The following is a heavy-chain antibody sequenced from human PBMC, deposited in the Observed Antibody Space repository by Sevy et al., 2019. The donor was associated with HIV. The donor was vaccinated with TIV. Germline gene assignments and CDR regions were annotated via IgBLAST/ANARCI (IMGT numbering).Heavy chain of an antibody. D-gene: IGHD1-26*01. J-gene: IGHJ4*02. CDR2: IKQDGSEK. CDR3: ARPRGVGATVWYYFYY. Sequence: GGSLRLSCAASGFTFSSYWMSWVRQAPGKGLEWVANIKQDGSEKYYVDSVKGRFTISRDNAKNSLYLRMNSLRAEDTAVYYCARPRGVGATVWYYFYYWGQGTLVTVSS. CDR1: GFTFSSYW. V-gene: IGHV3-7*01.